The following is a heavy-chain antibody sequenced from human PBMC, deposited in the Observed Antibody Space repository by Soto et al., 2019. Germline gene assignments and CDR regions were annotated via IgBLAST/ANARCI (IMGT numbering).Heavy chain of an antibody. D-gene: IGHD6-13*01. V-gene: IGHV4-39*01. Sequence: SETLSLTCTVSGGSISSSSYYWGWIRQPPGKGLEWIGSIYYSGSTYYNPSLKSRVTISVATSKNQFSLKLSSVTAADTAVYYCARREGEYSSSWYYFDYWGQGTLVTVSS. CDR1: GGSISSSSYY. CDR3: ARREGEYSSSWYYFDY. CDR2: IYYSGST. J-gene: IGHJ4*02.